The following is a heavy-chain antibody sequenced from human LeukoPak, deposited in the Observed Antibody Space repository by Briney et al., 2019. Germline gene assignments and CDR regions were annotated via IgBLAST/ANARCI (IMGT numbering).Heavy chain of an antibody. J-gene: IGHJ3*02. Sequence: ASVKVSCKASGGTFSSCAISWVRQAPGQGLEWMGGIIPIFGTANYAQKFQGRVTITADKSTSTAYMELSSLRSEDTAVYYCARDDCSSTSRHNYDAFDIWGQGTMVTVSS. CDR3: ARDDCSSTSRHNYDAFDI. V-gene: IGHV1-69*06. CDR2: IIPIFGTA. D-gene: IGHD2-2*02. CDR1: GGTFSSCA.